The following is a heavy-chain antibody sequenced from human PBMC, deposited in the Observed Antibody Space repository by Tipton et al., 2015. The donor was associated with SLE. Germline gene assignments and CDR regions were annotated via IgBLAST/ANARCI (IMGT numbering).Heavy chain of an antibody. Sequence: TLSLTCDVNGGSFSGYYWSWIRQSPGKGLEWIGEVNHLGTIYYNASLKSRVTISLDTSKSHFSLKLSSVTAADTAVYYCARAGYSGSYYGYYYYGMDVWGQGTTVTVSS. CDR2: VNHLGTI. CDR3: ARAGYSGSYYGYYYYGMDV. V-gene: IGHV4-34*01. CDR1: GGSFSGYY. D-gene: IGHD1-26*01. J-gene: IGHJ6*02.